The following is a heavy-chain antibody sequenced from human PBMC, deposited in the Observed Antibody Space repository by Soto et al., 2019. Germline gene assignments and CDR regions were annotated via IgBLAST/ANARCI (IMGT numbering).Heavy chain of an antibody. CDR1: GFTFSTYA. Sequence: EVPLLESGGGLVQPGGSLRLSCAASGFTFSTYAMIWVRQAPGKGLEWVSVITGSGGRTYYADSVKGRFTISRDTSKKTRFLQMNSLRAEDTAVYYCAKDRYGDYGGIDYWGQGTMVTVSS. CDR2: ITGSGGRT. J-gene: IGHJ4*02. D-gene: IGHD4-17*01. CDR3: AKDRYGDYGGIDY. V-gene: IGHV3-23*01.